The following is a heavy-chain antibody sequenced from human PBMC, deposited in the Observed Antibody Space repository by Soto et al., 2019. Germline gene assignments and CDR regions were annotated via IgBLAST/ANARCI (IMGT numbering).Heavy chain of an antibody. V-gene: IGHV3-48*02. Sequence: GGSLRLSCAASGFTFSSYSMNRVRQAPGKGLEWVSYISSSSSTIYYADSVKGRFTISRDNAKNSLYLQMNSLRDEDTAVYYCARDYNWNDDELFDYWGQGTLVTVSS. CDR1: GFTFSSYS. D-gene: IGHD1-1*01. J-gene: IGHJ4*02. CDR3: ARDYNWNDDELFDY. CDR2: ISSSSSTI.